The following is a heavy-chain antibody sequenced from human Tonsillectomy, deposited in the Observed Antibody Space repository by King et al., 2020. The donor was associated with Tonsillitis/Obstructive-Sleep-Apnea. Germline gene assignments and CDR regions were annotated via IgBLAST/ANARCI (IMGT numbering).Heavy chain of an antibody. Sequence: EVQLVESGGGLVKPGGSLRLSCAASGFTFSSYSMNWVRQAPGKGLEWVSSISNSGRYIYYADSVKGRFTISRDNAKDSLYLQMNSLRAEDTAVYYCARDGDYSGSGLFGDAFDIWGEGTMVSVSS. J-gene: IGHJ3*02. D-gene: IGHD3-10*01. CDR1: GFTFSSYS. CDR2: ISNSGRYI. CDR3: ARDGDYSGSGLFGDAFDI. V-gene: IGHV3-21*01.